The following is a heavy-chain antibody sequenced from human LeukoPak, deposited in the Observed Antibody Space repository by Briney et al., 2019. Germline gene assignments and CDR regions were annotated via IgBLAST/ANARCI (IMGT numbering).Heavy chain of an antibody. CDR3: ARFPGYDSSGYYYEYAFDI. J-gene: IGHJ3*02. CDR1: GGSISIFY. D-gene: IGHD3-22*01. V-gene: IGHV4-59*12. Sequence: PSETLSLTCTVSGGSISIFYWNWIRQPPGKGLEWIGSIYNSGSTNYNPSLKSRVTISVDTSKNQFSLKLSSVTAADTAVYYCARFPGYDSSGYYYEYAFDIWGQGTMVTVSS. CDR2: IYNSGST.